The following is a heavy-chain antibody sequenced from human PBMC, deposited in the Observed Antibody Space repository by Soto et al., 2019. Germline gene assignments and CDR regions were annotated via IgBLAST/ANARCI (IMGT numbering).Heavy chain of an antibody. CDR2: ISSSSSYI. CDR1: GFTFSSYS. V-gene: IGHV3-21*01. Sequence: GGSLRLSCAASGFTFSSYSMNWVRQAPGKGLEWVSSISSSSSYIYYADSVKGRFTISRDNAKNSLYLQMNSLRAGDTAVYYCARDMGYCSSTSRYEDYYYGMDVWGQGTTVTGSS. CDR3: ARDMGYCSSTSRYEDYYYGMDV. D-gene: IGHD2-2*01. J-gene: IGHJ6*02.